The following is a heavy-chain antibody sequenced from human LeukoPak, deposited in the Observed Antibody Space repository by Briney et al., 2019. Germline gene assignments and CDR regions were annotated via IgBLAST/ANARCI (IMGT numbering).Heavy chain of an antibody. Sequence: GGSLRLSCAASGFTFSSYWMSWVRQSPGKGLEWVANIKHDGSEKYYVDSVKGRFTISRDNAKNSLYPQMNSLRAEDTAIYYCASAPGLGYWGQGTLVTVSS. CDR1: GFTFSSYW. D-gene: IGHD3-16*01. J-gene: IGHJ4*02. V-gene: IGHV3-7*01. CDR3: ASAPGLGY. CDR2: IKHDGSEK.